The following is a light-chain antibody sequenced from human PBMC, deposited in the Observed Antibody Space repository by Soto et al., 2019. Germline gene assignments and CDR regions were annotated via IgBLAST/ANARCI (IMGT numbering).Light chain of an antibody. J-gene: IGKJ4*01. CDR3: QQFSSYPRT. V-gene: IGKV3-20*01. CDR2: DAS. CDR1: QTVRNNY. Sequence: EFVLTQSPGTLSLSPGERATLSCRAIQTVRNNYLAWYQQKPGQAPRLLIYDASSRATGIPDRFSGGGSGTDFTLTISRLEPEDFAVYYCQQFSSYPRTFGGGTKVDIK.